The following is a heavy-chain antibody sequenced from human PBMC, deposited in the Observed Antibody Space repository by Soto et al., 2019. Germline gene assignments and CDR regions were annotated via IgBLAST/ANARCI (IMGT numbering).Heavy chain of an antibody. J-gene: IGHJ4*02. CDR3: ARDSVGGGLNY. Sequence: EVQLVESGGNLIQPGKSLKLSCVASGFTVSDHFISWVRQAPGKGLEWVSTLYSNGATYYADYVKDRFTIYRDNSKNTVYLQLNSLRVGDTAFYYCARDSVGGGLNYWGRGTLVTVSS. CDR1: GFTVSDHF. CDR2: LYSNGAT. V-gene: IGHV3-53*01. D-gene: IGHD1-26*01.